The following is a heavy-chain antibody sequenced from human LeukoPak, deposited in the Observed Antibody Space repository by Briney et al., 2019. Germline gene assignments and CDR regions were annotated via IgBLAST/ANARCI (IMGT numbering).Heavy chain of an antibody. CDR1: GFTFSSYA. Sequence: PGGSLRLSCAASGFTFSSYAVSWVRQAPGKGLEWVSGISGSGTTTYHADSVKGRFTISRDNSKNTLYLQMNSLRAEDTAVYYCARVSDIVATIGAFDIWGQGTMVTVSS. D-gene: IGHD5-12*01. CDR2: ISGSGTTT. J-gene: IGHJ3*02. V-gene: IGHV3-23*01. CDR3: ARVSDIVATIGAFDI.